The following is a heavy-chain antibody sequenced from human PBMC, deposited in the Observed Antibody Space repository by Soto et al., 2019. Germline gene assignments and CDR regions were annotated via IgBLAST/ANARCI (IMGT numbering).Heavy chain of an antibody. CDR2: IYYSGST. V-gene: IGHV4-31*03. Sequence: SETLSLTCTVSGGSISSGGYYWSWIRQHPGKGLEWIGYIYYSGSTYYNPPLKSRVTISVDTSKNKFSLKLSSVTAADTAVYYCARDSLPGGYSSSSGWFDPWGQGTLVTVSS. CDR3: ARDSLPGGYSSSSGWFDP. CDR1: GGSISSGGYY. D-gene: IGHD6-6*01. J-gene: IGHJ5*02.